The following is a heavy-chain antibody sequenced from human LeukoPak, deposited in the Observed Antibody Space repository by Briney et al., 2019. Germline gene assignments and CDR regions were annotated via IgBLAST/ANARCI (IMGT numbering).Heavy chain of an antibody. Sequence: SETLSLTCTVSGGSISSGGYYWSWIRQHPGKGLEWIGYIYYSGSTYYNPSLKSRVAISVDTSKNQFSLKLSSVTAADTAVYYCARGIAAALDAFDTWGQGTMVTVSS. V-gene: IGHV4-31*03. D-gene: IGHD2-2*01. J-gene: IGHJ3*02. CDR3: ARGIAAALDAFDT. CDR2: IYYSGST. CDR1: GGSISSGGYY.